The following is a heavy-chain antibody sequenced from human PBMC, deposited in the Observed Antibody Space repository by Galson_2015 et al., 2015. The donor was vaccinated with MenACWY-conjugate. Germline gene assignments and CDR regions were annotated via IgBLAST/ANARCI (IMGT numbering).Heavy chain of an antibody. V-gene: IGHV3-13*01. CDR3: ARGNTDPNDNPYYWFDP. Sequence: RLSCAASGFPFSTYDMHWVRPATGKGLEWVSGIGTAGDTYYPGSGKGRFTISREDAKNSLYLQMNSLRAGDTVVYYWARGNTDPNDNPYYWFDPWGQGPLVTVSS. D-gene: IGHD3-22*01. CDR2: IGTAGDT. CDR1: GFPFSTYD. J-gene: IGHJ5*02.